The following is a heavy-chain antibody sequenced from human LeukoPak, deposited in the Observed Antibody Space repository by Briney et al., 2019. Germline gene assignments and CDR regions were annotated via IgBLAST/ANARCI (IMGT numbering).Heavy chain of an antibody. V-gene: IGHV1-69*02. CDR2: IIPILGIA. Sequence: GASVKVSCKASGGTFISYTISWVRQAPGQGLEWMGRIIPILGIANYAQKFQGRVTITAYKSTSTPYMDLSNLTSEDTAVYYCATMTTVTTGIVWGQGTLVTVSS. J-gene: IGHJ4*02. D-gene: IGHD4-17*01. CDR1: GGTFISYT. CDR3: ATMTTVTTGIV.